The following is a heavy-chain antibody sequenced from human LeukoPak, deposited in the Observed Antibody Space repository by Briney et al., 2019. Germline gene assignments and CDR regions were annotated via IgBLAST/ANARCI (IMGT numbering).Heavy chain of an antibody. V-gene: IGHV4-4*02. D-gene: IGHD6-13*01. CDR2: MYHSGST. Sequence: SETLSLTCAVSGVSISNDKWWSWVRQSPVKGLEWIGGMYHSGSTNYNPSLKSRVTISVDKSNNQFSLKLISVTAADTAMYYCATGTSWYYYYWGQGTLVTVSS. CDR1: GVSISNDKW. J-gene: IGHJ4*02. CDR3: ATGTSWYYYY.